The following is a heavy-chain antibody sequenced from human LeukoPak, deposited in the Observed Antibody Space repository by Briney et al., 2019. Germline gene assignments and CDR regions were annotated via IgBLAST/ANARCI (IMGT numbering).Heavy chain of an antibody. CDR1: GYSFTTYW. CDR2: IYPGDSDT. V-gene: IGHV5-51*01. J-gene: IGHJ5*02. D-gene: IGHD4-17*01. Sequence: ESLKISCKGSGYSFTTYWIGWVCQMPGKGLEWMGIIYPGDSDTRYSPSFQGQVTISADKSISTAYLQWSSLKASDTAMYYCARRNGDYGNWFDPWGQGTLVTVSS. CDR3: ARRNGDYGNWFDP.